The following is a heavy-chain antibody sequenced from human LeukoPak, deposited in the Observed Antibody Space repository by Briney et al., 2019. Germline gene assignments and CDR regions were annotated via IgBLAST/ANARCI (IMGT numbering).Heavy chain of an antibody. V-gene: IGHV3-48*03. J-gene: IGHJ6*02. CDR1: GFTFSSYE. CDR3: ARDRSDILGDYYYGMDV. CDR2: ISSSGSTI. Sequence: PGGSLRLSCAASGFTFSSYEMNWVRQAPGKGLEWVSYISSSGSTIYYADSVKGRFTISRDNAKNSLYLQMNSLRAEGTAVYYCARDRSDILGDYYYGMDVWGQGTTVTVSS. D-gene: IGHD3-9*01.